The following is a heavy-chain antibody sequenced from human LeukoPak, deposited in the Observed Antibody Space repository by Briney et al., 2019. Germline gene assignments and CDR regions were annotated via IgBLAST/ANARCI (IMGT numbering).Heavy chain of an antibody. Sequence: PGGSLRLSCAASGFTFSSYAMHWVRQAPGKGLEWVAVISYDGSNKYYADSVKGRFTISRDNSKNTLYLQMNSLRAEDTAVYYCARPPQGWLQPRVLNYAFDIWGQGTMVTVSS. CDR1: GFTFSSYA. D-gene: IGHD5-24*01. CDR2: ISYDGSNK. V-gene: IGHV3-30-3*01. CDR3: ARPPQGWLQPRVLNYAFDI. J-gene: IGHJ3*02.